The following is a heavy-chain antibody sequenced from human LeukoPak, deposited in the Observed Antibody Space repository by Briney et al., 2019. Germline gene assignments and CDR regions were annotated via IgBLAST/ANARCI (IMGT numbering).Heavy chain of an antibody. CDR2: IYTSGRT. J-gene: IGHJ4*02. CDR1: GGSISYYY. CDR3: ARGVYDSSGYRSNTNFDY. Sequence: ASETLSLTCTVSGGSISYYYWNWIRQPAGKGLEWIGRIYTSGRTYYNPSLKSRVSMSVDTSKNQFSLKLSSVTAADTAVYYCARGVYDSSGYRSNTNFDYWGQGTLVTVSS. V-gene: IGHV4-4*07. D-gene: IGHD3-22*01.